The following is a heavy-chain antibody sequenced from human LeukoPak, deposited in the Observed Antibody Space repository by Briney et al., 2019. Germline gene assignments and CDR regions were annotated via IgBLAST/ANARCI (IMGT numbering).Heavy chain of an antibody. V-gene: IGHV3-30*04. CDR3: ARGIWTGIVGAIFDY. J-gene: IGHJ4*02. CDR1: GFILRDFA. CDR2: ISYDGSNK. D-gene: IGHD1-26*01. Sequence: GGSLRLSCAVSGFILRDFAMHWFRQAPGKGLEWVAVISYDGSNKYYADSVKGRFTISRDNSKNTLYLQMNSLRAEDTAVYYCARGIWTGIVGAIFDYWGQGTLVTVSS.